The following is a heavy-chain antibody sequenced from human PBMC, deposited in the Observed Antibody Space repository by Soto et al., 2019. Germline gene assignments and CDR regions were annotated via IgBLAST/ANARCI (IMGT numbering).Heavy chain of an antibody. J-gene: IGHJ4*02. Sequence: QVQLVESGGGVVQPGRSLRLSCAASGFNFSSYVMHWVRQAPGKGLEWVAVIWYDGGNKYYADSVKGRFTISRDNSKNTLYLKMNSLRAEERAVYYCARDGQWLPRDGLRSSYYFDYWGQGTLVTVSS. D-gene: IGHD6-19*01. CDR1: GFNFSSYV. CDR2: IWYDGGNK. CDR3: ARDGQWLPRDGLRSSYYFDY. V-gene: IGHV3-33*01.